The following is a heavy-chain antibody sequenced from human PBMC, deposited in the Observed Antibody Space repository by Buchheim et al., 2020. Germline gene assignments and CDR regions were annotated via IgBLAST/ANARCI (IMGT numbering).Heavy chain of an antibody. J-gene: IGHJ4*02. CDR2: IISNGISL. V-gene: IGHV3-23*01. D-gene: IGHD6-19*01. CDR1: GFTFSNYA. Sequence: EVQLLESGGGLVQPGGSLGLACVASGFTFSNYAMSWVRQAPGKGLEWVSGIISNGISLYYADSVRGRFTISIDSSTNTLYLQMNSLRAEDTAVYYCAKDQPSSGFYFDYWGQGTL. CDR3: AKDQPSSGFYFDY.